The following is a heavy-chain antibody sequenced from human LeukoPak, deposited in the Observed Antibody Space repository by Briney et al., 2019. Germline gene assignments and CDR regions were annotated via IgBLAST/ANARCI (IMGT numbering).Heavy chain of an antibody. Sequence: GGSLRLSCAASGFTFSSYGMHWVRQAPGKGLEWVAVIWYDGSNKYYADSVKGRFTIPRDNSQNTLYLQMNSLRADDTAVYYCARDQASMTPGYWGQGTLVTVSS. V-gene: IGHV3-33*01. CDR2: IWYDGSNK. CDR1: GFTFSSYG. CDR3: ARDQASMTPGY. J-gene: IGHJ4*02. D-gene: IGHD1-14*01.